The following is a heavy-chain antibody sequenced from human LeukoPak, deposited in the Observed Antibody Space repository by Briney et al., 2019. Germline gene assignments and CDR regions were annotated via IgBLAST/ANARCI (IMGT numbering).Heavy chain of an antibody. CDR3: AIEGEYYYGSGSYTTA. V-gene: IGHV1-2*02. J-gene: IGHJ5*02. Sequence: ASVKVSCKASGHTFTGYYIHWVRQAPGQGLEWMGWINPSSGDAHYAQMFQGTVTMTRDTSISTAYMELNRLRSDDTAVYYCAIEGEYYYGSGSYTTAWGQGTLVTVSS. D-gene: IGHD3-10*01. CDR2: INPSSGDA. CDR1: GHTFTGYY.